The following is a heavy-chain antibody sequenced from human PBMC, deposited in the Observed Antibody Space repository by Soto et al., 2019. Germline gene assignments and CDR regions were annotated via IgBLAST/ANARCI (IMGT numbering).Heavy chain of an antibody. Sequence: PGGSLRLSCAASGFSFSSYAMHWVRQAPGKGLEWVAVISFEGNDKYYADSVKGRFTISRDENENTLYLQMNSLRPEDTAVYYCARDQYLDSYAFDSWGQGXLVTVSS. D-gene: IGHD3-9*01. CDR1: GFSFSSYA. CDR3: ARDQYLDSYAFDS. CDR2: ISFEGNDK. J-gene: IGHJ4*02. V-gene: IGHV3-30-3*01.